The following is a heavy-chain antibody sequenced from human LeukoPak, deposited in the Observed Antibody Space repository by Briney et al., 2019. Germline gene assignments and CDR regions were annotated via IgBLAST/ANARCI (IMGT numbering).Heavy chain of an antibody. Sequence: GGSLRLSCAASGFTLSSYAMSWVRQAPGKGLEWVSSISGGHGGTYYADSVKGRLTTSRDNAKNSLYLQMNSLRAEDTAVYYCARMRDGYMGRYYFDYWGQGTLVTVSS. CDR1: GFTLSSYA. CDR3: ARMRDGYMGRYYFDY. V-gene: IGHV3-23*01. J-gene: IGHJ4*02. CDR2: ISGGHGGT. D-gene: IGHD5-24*01.